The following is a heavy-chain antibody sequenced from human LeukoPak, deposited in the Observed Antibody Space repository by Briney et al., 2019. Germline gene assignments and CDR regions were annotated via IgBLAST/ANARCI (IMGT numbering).Heavy chain of an antibody. CDR2: ISSSSSYI. CDR1: GFTFSSYS. Sequence: GGSLRLSCAASGFTFSSYSMNWVRQATGKGLEWVSSISSSSSYIYYADSVKGRFTISRDNAKNSLYLQMNSLRAEDTAVYYCARDGRDYDFWSGYYPAPHRYFDYWGQGTLVTVSS. J-gene: IGHJ4*02. CDR3: ARDGRDYDFWSGYYPAPHRYFDY. V-gene: IGHV3-21*01. D-gene: IGHD3-3*01.